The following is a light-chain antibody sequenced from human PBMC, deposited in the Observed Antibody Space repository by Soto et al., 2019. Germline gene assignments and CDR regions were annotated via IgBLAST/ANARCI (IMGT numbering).Light chain of an antibody. J-gene: IGLJ1*01. CDR3: TSYAGSNTYV. CDR1: KNEIGVYDF. CDR2: EVV. V-gene: IGLV2-8*01. Sequence: QSALTQPTSASGSPGQSVTISCTGTKNEIGVYDFVSWYRHHPGNDPRLVIYEVVQRTSGVTDRFSGSKSGNTASLTVSGLQAADEADYFCTSYAGSNTYVFGSGTKVAV.